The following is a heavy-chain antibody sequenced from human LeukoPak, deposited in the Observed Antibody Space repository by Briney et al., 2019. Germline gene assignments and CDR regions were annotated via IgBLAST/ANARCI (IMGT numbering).Heavy chain of an antibody. V-gene: IGHV3-30-3*01. D-gene: IGHD2-8*01. CDR2: ISYDGSNK. J-gene: IGHJ4*02. CDR3: AREGLYCSNGVCFRAAFDY. Sequence: GGSLRLSCAASGFTFSSHAMHWVRQAPGKGLEWVTIISYDGSNKYYADSVKGRLTISRDNAKNTLSLQMNSLRAEDTAVYYCAREGLYCSNGVCFRAAFDYWGQGTPVTVSS. CDR1: GFTFSSHA.